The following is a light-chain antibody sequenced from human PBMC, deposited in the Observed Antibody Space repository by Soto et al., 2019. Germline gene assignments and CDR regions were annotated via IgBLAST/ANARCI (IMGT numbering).Light chain of an antibody. J-gene: IGKJ2*01. CDR3: QQRSNWPGT. CDR1: QSISNY. CDR2: DAS. V-gene: IGKV3-11*01. Sequence: EIVLTQSPATLSLSPGGRATLSCRASQSISNYLAWYQQTPGQAPRLLIYDASNRAAGIPARFSGSGSGTGFTLTISSLEPEDFAVYYCQQRSNWPGTFGQGTKLEI.